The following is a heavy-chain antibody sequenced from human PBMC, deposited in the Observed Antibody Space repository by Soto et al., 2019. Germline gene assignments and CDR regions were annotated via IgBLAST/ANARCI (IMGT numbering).Heavy chain of an antibody. D-gene: IGHD3-3*01. V-gene: IGHV2-70*11. CDR2: IDWDDDK. CDR3: ARVKTITIFGVALSYFDY. J-gene: IGHJ4*02. CDR1: GFSLSTSGMC. Sequence: GSGPTLVNPTQTLTLTCTFSGFSLSTSGMCVSWIRQPPGKALEWLARIDWDDDKYYSTSLKTRLTISKDTSKNQVVLTMTNMDPVDTATYYCARVKTITIFGVALSYFDYWGQGTLVTVSS.